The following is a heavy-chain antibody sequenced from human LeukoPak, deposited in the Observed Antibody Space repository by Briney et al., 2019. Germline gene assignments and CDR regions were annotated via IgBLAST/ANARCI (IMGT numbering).Heavy chain of an antibody. Sequence: ASVKVSCKASGYTFTSYDINWVRQATGQGLEWMGWMNPNSGNTGYAQKFQGRVTMTRNTSISTAYMELSSLRSEDTAVYYCARGRIRMVQGVRSSYYYYYMDVWGKGTTVTVSS. V-gene: IGHV1-8*01. J-gene: IGHJ6*03. CDR2: MNPNSGNT. CDR1: GYTFTSYD. CDR3: ARGRIRMVQGVRSSYYYYYMDV. D-gene: IGHD3-10*01.